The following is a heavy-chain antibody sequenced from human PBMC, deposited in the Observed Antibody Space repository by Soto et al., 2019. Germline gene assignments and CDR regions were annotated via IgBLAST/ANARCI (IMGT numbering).Heavy chain of an antibody. CDR1: GFTFSSYG. D-gene: IGHD3-3*01. J-gene: IGHJ3*02. V-gene: IGHV3-33*01. CDR3: ARDGGTSYYDFWSGYYSSDAFDI. Sequence: GSLRLSCAASGFTFSSYGMHWVRQAPGKGLEWVAVIWYDGSNKYYADSVKGRFTISRDNSKNTLYLQMNSLRAEDTAVYYCARDGGTSYYDFWSGYYSSDAFDIWGQGTMVTVSS. CDR2: IWYDGSNK.